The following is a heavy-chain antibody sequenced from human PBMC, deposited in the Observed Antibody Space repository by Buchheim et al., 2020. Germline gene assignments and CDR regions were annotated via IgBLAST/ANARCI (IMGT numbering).Heavy chain of an antibody. CDR3: ARARHSSGWRLYFDY. V-gene: IGHV4-34*01. CDR1: GGSFSGYY. CDR2: INHSGST. D-gene: IGHD6-19*01. J-gene: IGHJ4*02. Sequence: QVQLQESGPGLLKPSETLSLTCAVYGGSFSGYYWSWIRQPPGKGLEWIGEINHSGSTNYNPSLKSRVTIPVDTSQTQFPRKLSSVTAADTAVYYCARARHSSGWRLYFDYWGQGTL.